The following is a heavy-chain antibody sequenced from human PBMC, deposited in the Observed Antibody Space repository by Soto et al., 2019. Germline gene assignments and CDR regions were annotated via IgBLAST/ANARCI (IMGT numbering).Heavy chain of an antibody. Sequence: PGGSLRLSCAASGFTFSSYSMNWVRQAPGKGLEWVSYISSSSSTIYYADSVKGRFTISRDNAKNSLYLQMNSLRAEDTAVYYCARDLTGRDFWSGYYLVYYYYYMDVWGKGTTVTVSS. J-gene: IGHJ6*03. CDR1: GFTFSSYS. CDR2: ISSSSSTI. CDR3: ARDLTGRDFWSGYYLVYYYYYMDV. D-gene: IGHD3-3*01. V-gene: IGHV3-48*01.